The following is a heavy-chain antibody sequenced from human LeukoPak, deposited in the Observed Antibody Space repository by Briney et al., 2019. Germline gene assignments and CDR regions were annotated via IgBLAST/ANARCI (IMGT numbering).Heavy chain of an antibody. CDR3: ASRVVPAAMLDY. Sequence: SETLSLTCAVSGGSISSGGYSWSWIRQPPGKGLGWIGYIYHSGSTYYNPSLKSRVTISVDRSKNQFSLKLSSVTAADTAVYYCASRVVPAAMLDYWGQGTLVTVSS. D-gene: IGHD2-2*01. J-gene: IGHJ4*02. CDR1: GGSISSGGYS. V-gene: IGHV4-30-2*01. CDR2: IYHSGST.